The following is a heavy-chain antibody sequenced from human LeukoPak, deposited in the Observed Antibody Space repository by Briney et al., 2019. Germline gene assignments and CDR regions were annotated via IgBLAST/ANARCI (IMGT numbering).Heavy chain of an antibody. Sequence: SETLSLTCTVSGGSISSGGYYWSWIRQPPGKGLEWIGYIYHSGSTYYNPSLKSRVTISVDRSKNQFSLKLSSVTAADTAVYYCARQGYSGSYFDYWGQGTLVTVSS. CDR3: ARQGYSGSYFDY. CDR1: GGSISSGGYY. CDR2: IYHSGST. V-gene: IGHV4-30-2*01. D-gene: IGHD1-26*01. J-gene: IGHJ4*02.